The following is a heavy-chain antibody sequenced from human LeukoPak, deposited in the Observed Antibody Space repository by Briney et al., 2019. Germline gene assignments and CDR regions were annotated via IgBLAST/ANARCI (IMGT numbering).Heavy chain of an antibody. D-gene: IGHD2-2*01. CDR1: GFTVSSNY. J-gene: IGHJ6*02. CDR3: ARYPQPAYYYYGMDV. Sequence: GGSLRLSCPASGFTVSSNYMSWVGQAPGKGLEWVSVIYSGGSTYYADSVKGRFTISRDNSKNTLYLQMNSLRAEDTAVYYCARYPQPAYYYYGMDVWGQGTTVTVSS. CDR2: IYSGGST. V-gene: IGHV3-53*01.